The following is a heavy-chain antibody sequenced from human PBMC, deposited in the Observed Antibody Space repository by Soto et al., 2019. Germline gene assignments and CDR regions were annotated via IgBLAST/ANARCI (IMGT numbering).Heavy chain of an antibody. D-gene: IGHD3-3*01. CDR2: IHYSGST. J-gene: IGHJ5*02. CDR3: GRDSGGDWSGYWIDP. V-gene: IGHV4-61*01. Sequence: SETLSLTCSVSGASVSSGSYYWSWIRQPPRKGLEWIGYIHYSGSTKYNPSLKSRVIISLDTSKNQFSLNLRSVTAADTAVYYCGRDSGGDWSGYWIDPWGPGALVTVFS. CDR1: GASVSSGSYY.